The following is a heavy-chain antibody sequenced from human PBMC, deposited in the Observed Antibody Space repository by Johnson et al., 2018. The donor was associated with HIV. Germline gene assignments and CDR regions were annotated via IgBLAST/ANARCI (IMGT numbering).Heavy chain of an antibody. V-gene: IGHV3-53*01. CDR3: ARDRCSSTSCIDAFDI. CDR1: GFTVSSNY. CDR2: IYSGGST. D-gene: IGHD2-2*01. J-gene: IGHJ3*02. Sequence: VQLVESGGGLIQPGGSLRLSCAASGFTVSSNYMSWVRQAPGKGLEWVSVIYSGGSTYYADSVKGRFTISRDNSKNTLYLQMNSPRAEDTAVYYCARDRCSSTSCIDAFDIWGQGTMVTVSS.